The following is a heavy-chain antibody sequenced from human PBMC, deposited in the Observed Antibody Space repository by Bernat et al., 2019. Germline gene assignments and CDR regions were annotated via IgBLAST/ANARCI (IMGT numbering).Heavy chain of an antibody. CDR3: AKGGTNILLWFGEF. D-gene: IGHD3-10*01. V-gene: IGHV3-23*01. CDR2: MSGSGGSP. Sequence: EVQLLESGGGLVQPGGSLRLSCAASGFTFSSYAMSWVRQDPGKGLEWVSSMSGSGGSPQNADSVKGRFTISRVKSENTLYLQMSSLRAEDTAVYYCAKGGTNILLWFGEFWGQGTLVTVSS. J-gene: IGHJ4*02. CDR1: GFTFSSYA.